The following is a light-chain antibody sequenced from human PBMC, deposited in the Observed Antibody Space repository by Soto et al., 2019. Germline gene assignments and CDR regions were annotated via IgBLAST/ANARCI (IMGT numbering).Light chain of an antibody. CDR3: QQKYSTTPT. CDR1: QSITSY. V-gene: IGKV1-39*01. J-gene: IGKJ5*01. Sequence: DIQMTQSPSSLSASLGDRVTITCRASQSITSYLNWYQHKTGKAPKLMIFSASSLQNGVPSRFSGTVSGTDFTLTVRSLQTEDCATYYGQQKYSTTPTFGPSTRLENK. CDR2: SAS.